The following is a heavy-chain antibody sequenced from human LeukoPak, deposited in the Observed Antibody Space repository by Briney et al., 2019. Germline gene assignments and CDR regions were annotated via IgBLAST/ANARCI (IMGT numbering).Heavy chain of an antibody. J-gene: IGHJ6*03. Sequence: GGSLRLSRGDSGFTFSTYTLNRVRQAPGKGLEWVSSISSSTSYIYYADSVKGRFTISRDNAKNSLYLQMNSLRAEDTALYYCARVPSDRTKYMDVWGKGTTVTVSS. V-gene: IGHV3-21*01. CDR2: ISSSTSYI. CDR1: GFTFSTYT. CDR3: ARVPSDRTKYMDV. D-gene: IGHD2-15*01.